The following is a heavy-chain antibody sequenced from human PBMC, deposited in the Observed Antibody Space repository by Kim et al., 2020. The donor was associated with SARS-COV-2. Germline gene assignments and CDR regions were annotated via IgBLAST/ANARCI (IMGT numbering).Heavy chain of an antibody. CDR1: GFTFSNAW. CDR3: ANGGEVAWN. J-gene: IGHJ4*02. D-gene: IGHD3-16*01. CDR2: IKRKIEGETT. Sequence: GGSLRLSCAISGFTFSNAWMTWVRQAPVKGLEWVGRIKRKIEGETTDYAAPVKGRFIISRDDSKNTLYLQMNSLKPEDTALYYCANGGEVAWNWGRGTLVTVSS. V-gene: IGHV3-15*01.